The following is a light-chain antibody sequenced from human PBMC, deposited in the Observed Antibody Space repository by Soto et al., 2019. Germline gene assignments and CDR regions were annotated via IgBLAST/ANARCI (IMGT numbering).Light chain of an antibody. V-gene: IGKV3D-7*01. J-gene: IGKJ1*01. CDR3: QQYNSFPRT. Sequence: PWESATLSCRASQTVSITYLTWYQQKPGQAPRLLIFGASKRATGIPARFSGSGSVTEFTLTVSSLQPDDFATYYCQQYNSFPRTFGQGTKVDIK. CDR2: GAS. CDR1: QTVSITY.